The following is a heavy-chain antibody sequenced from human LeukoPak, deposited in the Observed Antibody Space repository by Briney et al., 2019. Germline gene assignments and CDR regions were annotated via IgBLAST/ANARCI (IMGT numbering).Heavy chain of an antibody. CDR3: ARDWVGYCSSTSCLGAAFDI. D-gene: IGHD2-2*01. Sequence: GGSLRLSCAASGFTFSTYGMHWVRQAPGKGLEWVAVISSDGSNTYYADSVKGRFTISRDNSKNTLYLQMNSLRAEDTAVYYCARDWVGYCSSTSCLGAAFDIWGQGTMVTVSS. CDR1: GFTFSTYG. V-gene: IGHV3-30*03. J-gene: IGHJ3*02. CDR2: ISSDGSNT.